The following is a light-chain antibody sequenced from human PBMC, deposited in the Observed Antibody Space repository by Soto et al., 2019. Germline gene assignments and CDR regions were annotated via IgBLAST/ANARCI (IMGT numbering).Light chain of an antibody. V-gene: IGKV1-5*03. CDR1: QSINNW. CDR3: HQYNDCSCT. CDR2: KAS. J-gene: IGKJ1*01. Sequence: DIQMTQSPSTLSASVGDRVTITCRASQSINNWLAWYQQKPGKAPNLLIYKASNLESGVPSRFSGSGAGEEFSWTISSWQPYDVYTYYCHQYNDCSCTFGQGTKLESK.